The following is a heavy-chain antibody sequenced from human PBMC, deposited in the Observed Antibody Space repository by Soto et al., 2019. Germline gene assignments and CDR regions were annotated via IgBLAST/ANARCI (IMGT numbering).Heavy chain of an antibody. CDR1: GGTFSSYA. D-gene: IGHD1-20*01. V-gene: IGHV1-69*12. J-gene: IGHJ5*02. CDR3: ARLDRYNWIYKTNWFDP. CDR2: IIPIFGSA. Sequence: QVQLVQSGAEVKKPGSSVKVSCKASGGTFSSYAINWVRQAPGQGLEWMGGIIPIFGSANYAQKFQGRVTILADESTNTAYMELSSLRSEDTAVYYCARLDRYNWIYKTNWFDPWGQGTLVTVSS.